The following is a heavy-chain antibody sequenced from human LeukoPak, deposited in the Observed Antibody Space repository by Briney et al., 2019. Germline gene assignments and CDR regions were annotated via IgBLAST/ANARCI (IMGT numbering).Heavy chain of an antibody. CDR1: GGTFSSYA. CDR3: ARDAFYSRYFDY. V-gene: IGHV1-69*05. J-gene: IGHJ4*02. D-gene: IGHD4-11*01. CDR2: IIPIFGTA. Sequence: ASVKVSCKAPGGTFSSYAISWVRQAPGQGLEWMGRIIPIFGTANYAQKFQGRVTITTDESTSTAYMELSSLRSEDTAVYYCARDAFYSRYFDYWGQGTLVTVSS.